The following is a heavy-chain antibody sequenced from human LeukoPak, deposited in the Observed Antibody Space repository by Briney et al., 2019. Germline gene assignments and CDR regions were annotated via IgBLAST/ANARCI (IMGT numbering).Heavy chain of an antibody. J-gene: IGHJ4*02. CDR3: ARGGYSYGLDY. D-gene: IGHD5-18*01. V-gene: IGHV4-59*12. CDR1: GGSITGSF. CDR2: IYYTGAA. Sequence: SETLSLTCTVSGGSITGSFWSWLRQPPGEGLEFIGYIYYTGAASYSPSLNSRVSMSVDTSKNQFSLKLHSVTAADTAVYYCARGGYSYGLDYWGQGTLVTVSS.